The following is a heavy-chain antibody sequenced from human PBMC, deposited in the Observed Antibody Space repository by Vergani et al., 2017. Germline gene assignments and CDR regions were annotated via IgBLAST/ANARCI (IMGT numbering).Heavy chain of an antibody. J-gene: IGHJ6*02. Sequence: EVQLVESGGGLVQPGGSLRLSCAASGFTFSSYSMNWVRQAPGKGLEWVSYISSSSSTIYYADSVKGRFTISRDNAKNSLYLQMNSLRAEDTAVYYCARERSWVYSNYYYYYGMDVWGQGTTVTVSS. CDR3: ARERSWVYSNYYYYYGMDV. V-gene: IGHV3-48*01. CDR1: GFTFSSYS. D-gene: IGHD4-11*01. CDR2: ISSSSSTI.